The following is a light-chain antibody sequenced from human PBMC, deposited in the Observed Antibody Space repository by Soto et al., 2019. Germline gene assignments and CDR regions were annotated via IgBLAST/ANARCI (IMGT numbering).Light chain of an antibody. J-gene: IGKJ2*01. Sequence: DIPMTQSPSSLSASLGDRVTITCQASEDISKYLHWYQQSPGKAPKLLIYDASNLELGVPSRFGGSGSGTFFTLTISSLQPEDIATYYWQQYNNLPYTFGQGTKLDIK. CDR1: EDISKY. CDR2: DAS. CDR3: QQYNNLPYT. V-gene: IGKV1-33*01.